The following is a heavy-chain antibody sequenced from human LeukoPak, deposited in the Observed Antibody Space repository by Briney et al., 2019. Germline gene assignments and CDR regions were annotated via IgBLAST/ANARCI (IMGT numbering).Heavy chain of an antibody. CDR3: ARGQKKKGYSGYNWFDP. Sequence: GGSLRLSCAASGFTFSSYWMSWVRQSPGKGLEWVANIKQDGSDKYYVDSVKGRFTISRDNGKNSLYLQMNSLRAEDTAVYYCARGQKKKGYSGYNWFDPWGQGTLVTVSS. CDR1: GFTFSSYW. V-gene: IGHV3-7*01. D-gene: IGHD5-12*01. CDR2: IKQDGSDK. J-gene: IGHJ5*02.